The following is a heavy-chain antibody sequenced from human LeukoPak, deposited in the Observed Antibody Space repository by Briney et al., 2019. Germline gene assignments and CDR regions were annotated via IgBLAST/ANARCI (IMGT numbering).Heavy chain of an antibody. CDR3: ARDERWLPNYYYYGMDV. J-gene: IGHJ6*02. CDR1: GFTFSSYS. Sequence: PGGSLRLSCAASGFTFSSYSMNWVRQAPGKGLEWVSSISSSSSYIYYADSVKGRFTISRDNAKNSLYLQMNSLRAEDTAVYYCARDERWLPNYYYYGMDVWGQGTTVTVSS. D-gene: IGHD5-24*01. CDR2: ISSSSSYI. V-gene: IGHV3-21*04.